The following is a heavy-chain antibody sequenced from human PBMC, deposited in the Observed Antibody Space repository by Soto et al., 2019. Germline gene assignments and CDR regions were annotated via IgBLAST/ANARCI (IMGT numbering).Heavy chain of an antibody. V-gene: IGHV1-69*01. D-gene: IGHD2-2*01. J-gene: IGHJ4*02. CDR3: ARVPRRYCSRNDCYGYHFDY. Sequence: QVQLVQSGAEVKKPGSSVKVSCKASGGTFNSYAFSWVRQAPGQGIEWMGEIIPIFGTINYAQKFQGRVTITADESTSTAYMELSSLTSEDTAVYYCARVPRRYCSRNDCYGYHFDYWGQGTRVTVSS. CDR2: IIPIFGTI. CDR1: GGTFNSYA.